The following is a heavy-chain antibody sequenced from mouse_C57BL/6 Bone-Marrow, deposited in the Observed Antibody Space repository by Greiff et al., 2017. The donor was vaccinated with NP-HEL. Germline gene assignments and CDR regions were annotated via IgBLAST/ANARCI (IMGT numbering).Heavy chain of an antibody. D-gene: IGHD1-1*01. CDR1: GYTFTSYW. Sequence: VQLQQPGAELVRPGSSVKLSCKASGYTFTSYWMDWVTQRPGQGLEWIGNIYPSDSETHYNQKFKDKATLTVDKSSSTAYMQLSSLTSEDSAVYYCARDYYGSSSYLDYWGQGTTLTVSS. V-gene: IGHV1-61*01. CDR2: IYPSDSET. J-gene: IGHJ2*01. CDR3: ARDYYGSSSYLDY.